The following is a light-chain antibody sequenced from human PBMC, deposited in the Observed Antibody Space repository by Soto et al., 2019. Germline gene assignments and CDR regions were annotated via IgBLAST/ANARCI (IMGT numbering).Light chain of an antibody. V-gene: IGLV2-8*01. Sequence: QSALTQPPSASGSPGQSVTISCTGTSSDVGGYNYVSWYQQHPGKAPKLMIYEVSERPSGVTDRFSGSKSGNTASLTVSGLQAEDEADYYCSSYAGNNNLVFGGGTKLTVL. CDR2: EVS. CDR3: SSYAGNNNLV. J-gene: IGLJ2*01. CDR1: SSDVGGYNY.